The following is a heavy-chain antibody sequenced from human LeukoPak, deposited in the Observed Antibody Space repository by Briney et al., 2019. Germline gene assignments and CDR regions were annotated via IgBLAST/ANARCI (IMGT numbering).Heavy chain of an antibody. CDR2: IGAYNGDT. D-gene: IGHD2-15*01. V-gene: IGHV1-18*04. CDR3: TRDHCRGDNCPSFDY. CDR1: GYTFISFG. Sequence: GASVKVSCKPSGYTFISFGISWVRQAPGQGLEWMGWIGAYNGDTNYAQKFQGRVTMTTDTSTSTAYMDLRSLRSDDTAVYYCTRDHCRGDNCPSFDYWGQGTLVTVSS. J-gene: IGHJ4*02.